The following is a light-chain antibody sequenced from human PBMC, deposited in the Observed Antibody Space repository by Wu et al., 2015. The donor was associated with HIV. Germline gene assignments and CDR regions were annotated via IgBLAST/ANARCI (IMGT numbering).Light chain of an antibody. V-gene: IGKV1-6*01. Sequence: AIQMTQSPSSLSASIGDRVSITCRASQDIRSDLGWYQQKPGKAPKLLIYAASSLQSGVPSRFSGSGSGTDFTLTIISLQPEDFATYYCLQDYNYPPTFGQGTKLEIK. J-gene: IGKJ2*01. CDR2: AAS. CDR1: QDIRSD. CDR3: LQDYNYPPT.